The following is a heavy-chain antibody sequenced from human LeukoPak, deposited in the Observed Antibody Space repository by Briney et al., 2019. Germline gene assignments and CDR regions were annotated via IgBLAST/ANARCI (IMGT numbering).Heavy chain of an antibody. J-gene: IGHJ4*02. CDR2: IYYSGST. D-gene: IGHD3-22*01. Sequence: PSETLSLTCTVSGGSISSSSFYWVWIRQPPGKGLEWIGSIYYSGSTYSNPSLKSRVTISVDTSKNQLSLKLSSVTAADTAVYYCARRPNYYDSSGYSGNYFDYWGQGTLVTVSS. CDR3: ARRPNYYDSSGYSGNYFDY. V-gene: IGHV4-39*01. CDR1: GGSISSSSFY.